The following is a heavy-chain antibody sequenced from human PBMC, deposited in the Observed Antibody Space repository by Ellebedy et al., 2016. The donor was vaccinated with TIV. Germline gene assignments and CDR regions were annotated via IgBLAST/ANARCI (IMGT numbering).Heavy chain of an antibody. J-gene: IGHJ4*02. CDR3: ARAEDTAMVFDY. Sequence: ASVKVSCKSSGGTFSSYAISWVRQAPGQGLEWMGRIIPIVGIANYAQKFQGRVTITADKSTSTAYMELSSLRSEDTGVYYCARAEDTAMVFDYWGQGTLVTVSS. D-gene: IGHD5-18*01. CDR1: GGTFSSYA. V-gene: IGHV1-69*04. CDR2: IIPIVGIA.